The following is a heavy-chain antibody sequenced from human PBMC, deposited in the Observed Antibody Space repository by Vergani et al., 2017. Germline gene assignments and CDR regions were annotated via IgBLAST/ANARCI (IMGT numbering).Heavy chain of an antibody. J-gene: IGHJ4*02. CDR1: GYTFRNYG. CDR2: ISVYNGET. CDR3: ARDRGNSGDYNFDY. Sequence: QVQLVQSGAEVKKPGASVKVSCEGSGYTFRNYGISWVRQDPGEGLEWLGWISVYNGETKFAQKFQGRVTLTRDTSTDTAYMEMGSLRSDDTAVYYCARDRGNSGDYNFDYWGQGTLVTVSS. V-gene: IGHV1-18*04. D-gene: IGHD1-26*01.